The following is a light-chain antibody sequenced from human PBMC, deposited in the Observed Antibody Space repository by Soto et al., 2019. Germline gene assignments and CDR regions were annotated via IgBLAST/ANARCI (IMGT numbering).Light chain of an antibody. J-gene: IGLJ2*01. Sequence: QYVLTQPASVSGSPVQSITISCTGTSSDVGGYNYVSWYQQHPGKAPKLMIYDVSNRPSGVSNRFSGSKSGNTASLTISGLQAEDEADYYCSSYTSSSTLVFGGGTKLTVL. CDR1: SSDVGGYNY. CDR2: DVS. V-gene: IGLV2-14*01. CDR3: SSYTSSSTLV.